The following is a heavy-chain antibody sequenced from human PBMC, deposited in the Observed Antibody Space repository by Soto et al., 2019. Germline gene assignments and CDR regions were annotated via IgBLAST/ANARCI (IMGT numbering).Heavy chain of an antibody. V-gene: IGHV1-18*01. CDR1: GYTFTRYG. CDR2: INTYNGNT. CDR3: AMVDVYVTPSPQDV. J-gene: IGHJ6*02. Sequence: QVQLVQSGAEVKNPGASVKVSCKASGYTFTRYGIGWARQAPGQGLEWMGWINTYNGNTNYAQNVQGRVTLTTDTSTSTAYIELRSLRSNAAAIDYCAMVDVYVTPSPQDVWGQGTTVIVSS. D-gene: IGHD3-16*01.